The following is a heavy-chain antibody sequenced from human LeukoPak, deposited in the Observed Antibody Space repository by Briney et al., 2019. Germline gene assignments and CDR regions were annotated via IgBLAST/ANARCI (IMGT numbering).Heavy chain of an antibody. D-gene: IGHD3-22*01. CDR2: IYPGDSDT. CDR3: ARHAGYYDSSGYYNHIDY. J-gene: IGHJ4*02. CDR1: GYSFTSYW. V-gene: IGHV5-51*01. Sequence: GESLKISCKGSGYSFTSYWIGWVRQMPGKGLEWMGIIYPGDSDTRYSPSFQGQVTISADKSTSTAYLQWSSLKASDTAMYYCARHAGYYDSSGYYNHIDYWGQGTLVTVSS.